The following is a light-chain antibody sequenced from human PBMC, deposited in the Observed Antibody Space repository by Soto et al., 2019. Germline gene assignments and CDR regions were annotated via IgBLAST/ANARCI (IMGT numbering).Light chain of an antibody. CDR2: DVS. V-gene: IGLV2-11*01. CDR3: CSYAGSYTYV. Sequence: QSALTQPRSVSGSPGQSVTISCTGTSSDVGGYNYVSWYQQHPGKAPKLMIYDVSKRPSGVPDRFSGSKSGNTASLTISGLLAEDEADYYCCSYAGSYTYVFRTGTKVTVL. J-gene: IGLJ1*01. CDR1: SSDVGGYNY.